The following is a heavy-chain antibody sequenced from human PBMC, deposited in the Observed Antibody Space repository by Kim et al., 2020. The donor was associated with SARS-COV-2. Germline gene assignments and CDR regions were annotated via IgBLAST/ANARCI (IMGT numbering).Heavy chain of an antibody. D-gene: IGHD2-15*01. Sequence: GGSLRLSCVGSGFSFGNHWMSWVRQAPGKGLEWVANIKEDGSEKYYLDSVKGRFTISRDNAKNSLYVEMDSLRVEDTAVYYCAGLGYCGDGRCLKDFWGQGTVVSV. J-gene: IGHJ4*02. CDR3: AGLGYCGDGRCLKDF. V-gene: IGHV3-7*03. CDR1: GFSFGNHW. CDR2: IKEDGSEK.